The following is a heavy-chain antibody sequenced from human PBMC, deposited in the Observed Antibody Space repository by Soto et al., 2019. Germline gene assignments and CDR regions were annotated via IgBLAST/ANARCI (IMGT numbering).Heavy chain of an antibody. J-gene: IGHJ6*03. Sequence: SETLSLTCTVSGGSISSYYWSWIRQPPGKGLEWIGYIYYSGSTNYNPSLKSRVTISVDTSKNQFSLKLSSVTAADTAVYYCATRAADYDFWSGYYSYYHYMDVWGKGTTVIVS. CDR2: IYYSGST. D-gene: IGHD3-3*01. CDR3: ATRAADYDFWSGYYSYYHYMDV. V-gene: IGHV4-59*08. CDR1: GGSISSYY.